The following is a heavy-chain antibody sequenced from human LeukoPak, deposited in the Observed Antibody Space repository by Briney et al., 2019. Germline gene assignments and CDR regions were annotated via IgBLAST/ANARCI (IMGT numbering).Heavy chain of an antibody. CDR3: ARGGSYSSSWYVDY. CDR1: GGSFSGYY. Sequence: PSETLSLTCAVYGGSFSGYYWSWIRQPPGKGLEWIGSIYYSGSTYYNPSLKSRVTISVDTSKNQFSLKLSSVTAADTAVYYCARGGSYSSSWYVDYWGQGTLVTVSS. V-gene: IGHV4-34*01. J-gene: IGHJ4*02. D-gene: IGHD6-13*01. CDR2: IYYSGST.